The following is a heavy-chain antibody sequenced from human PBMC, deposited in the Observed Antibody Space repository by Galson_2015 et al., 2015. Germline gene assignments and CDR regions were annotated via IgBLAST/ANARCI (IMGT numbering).Heavy chain of an antibody. Sequence: SLRLSCAASGFTFSSYSMNWVRQAPGKGLEWVSSISSSSSYIYYADSVKGRFTISRDNAKNSLYLQMNSLRAEDTAVYYCASQGTVVVPAAMESDYYMDVWGKGTTVTVSS. CDR1: GFTFSSYS. J-gene: IGHJ6*03. V-gene: IGHV3-21*01. D-gene: IGHD2-2*01. CDR3: ASQGTVVVPAAMESDYYMDV. CDR2: ISSSSSYI.